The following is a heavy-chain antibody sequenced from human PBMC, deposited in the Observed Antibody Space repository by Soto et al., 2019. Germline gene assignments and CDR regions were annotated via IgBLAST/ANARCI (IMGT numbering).Heavy chain of an antibody. Sequence: SVKVSCKASGGTFSSYAISWVRQAPGQRLEWMGGIIPIFGTANYAQKFQGRVTITADESTSTAYMELSSLRSEDTAVYYCARDQGYSSSWYTAFDIWGQGTMVTVSS. CDR3: ARDQGYSSSWYTAFDI. J-gene: IGHJ3*02. CDR1: GGTFSSYA. V-gene: IGHV1-69*13. CDR2: IIPIFGTA. D-gene: IGHD6-13*01.